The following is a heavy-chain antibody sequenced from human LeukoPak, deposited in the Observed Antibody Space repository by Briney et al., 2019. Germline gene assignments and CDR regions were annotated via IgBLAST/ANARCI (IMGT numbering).Heavy chain of an antibody. CDR2: ISSTAYST. V-gene: IGHV3-23*01. CDR1: GFTFSSYA. D-gene: IGHD5-24*01. J-gene: IGHJ4*02. CDR3: AKKEMSTNGCLDY. Sequence: GGSLRLSCAASGFTFSSYAMSWVRQASGKGLKWVSSISSTAYSTYYADSVKGRFTISRDKSKNTLYLQMNSLRAEDTAVYYCAKKEMSTNGCLDYWGQGTLVTVSS.